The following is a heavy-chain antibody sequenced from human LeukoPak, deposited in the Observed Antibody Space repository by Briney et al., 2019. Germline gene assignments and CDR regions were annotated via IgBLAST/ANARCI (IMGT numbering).Heavy chain of an antibody. CDR3: ARIDTYYYDSSGYYSAFDI. D-gene: IGHD3-22*01. CDR1: GFTFSSYG. J-gene: IGHJ3*02. Sequence: PGGSLRLSCAASGFTFSSYGMHWVRQAPGKGLEWVSSISRSSTYIYYADSVKGRFTISRDNAKNSLYLQMNSLRAEDTALYYCARIDTYYYDSSGYYSAFDIWGQGTIVTVSS. CDR2: ISRSSTYI. V-gene: IGHV3-21*04.